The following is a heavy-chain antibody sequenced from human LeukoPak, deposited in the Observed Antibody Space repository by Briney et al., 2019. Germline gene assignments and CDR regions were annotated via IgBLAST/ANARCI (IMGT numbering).Heavy chain of an antibody. J-gene: IGHJ4*02. Sequence: GGSLRLSCAVSGITLSNYGMSWVRQAPGKGLEWVAGISDSGGRTNYADSVKGRFTISRDNPKNTLYLQMNSLRAEDTAVYFCAKRGVVIRVILVAFHKEAYYFDSWGQGALVTVSS. D-gene: IGHD3-22*01. CDR2: ISDSGGRT. V-gene: IGHV3-23*01. CDR3: AKRGVVIRVILVAFHKEAYYFDS. CDR1: GITLSNYG.